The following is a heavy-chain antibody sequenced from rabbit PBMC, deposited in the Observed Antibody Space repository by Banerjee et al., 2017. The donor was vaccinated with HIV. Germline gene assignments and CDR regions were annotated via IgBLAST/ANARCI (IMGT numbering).Heavy chain of an antibody. V-gene: IGHV1S45*01. J-gene: IGHJ4*01. CDR3: ARGYAGYAYALYYFNL. Sequence: QEQLEESGGDLVKPEGSLTLTCTASGFSFSSGCVMCWVRQTPGKGLEWIACINTSSGNAVYANWAKGRFTISKTSSTTVTLQMTSLTAADTATYFCARGYAGYAYALYYFNLWGQGTLVTVS. D-gene: IGHD6-1*01. CDR2: INTSSGNA. CDR1: GFSFSSGCV.